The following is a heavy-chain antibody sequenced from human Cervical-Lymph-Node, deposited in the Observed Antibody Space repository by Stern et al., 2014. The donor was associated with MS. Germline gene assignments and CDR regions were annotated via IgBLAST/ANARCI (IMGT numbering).Heavy chain of an antibody. J-gene: IGHJ5*02. CDR1: GGTFSSSYA. CDR2: TLPIIGLA. V-gene: IGHV1-69*09. Sequence: QVQLVQSGAEVKKPGSSMNVSCKTSGGTFSSSYAITWMRQAPGQRLEWMGRTLPIIGLANYAQKFQGRVTITADTSTSTTYMEMSSLGSEDTAVYYCARGVVSNRAAATLHNLFDPWGQGTLVTVSS. CDR3: ARGVVSNRAAATLHNLFDP. D-gene: IGHD2-15*01.